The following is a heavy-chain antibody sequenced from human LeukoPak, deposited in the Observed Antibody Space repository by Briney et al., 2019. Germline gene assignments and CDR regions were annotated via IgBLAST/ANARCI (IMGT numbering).Heavy chain of an antibody. J-gene: IGHJ3*02. V-gene: IGHV1-2*02. CDR3: AKGSFVVVDEWTAFDI. CDR2: INANSGGT. D-gene: IGHD2-15*01. Sequence: ASVKVSCKASGYRFTGYYMHWVRQAPGQGLEWVGWINANSGGTNYAQKFQGRVTMTRDTSISTAYMELSRLRSHDTAVYYCAKGSFVVVDEWTAFDIWGQGTMVTVSS. CDR1: GYRFTGYY.